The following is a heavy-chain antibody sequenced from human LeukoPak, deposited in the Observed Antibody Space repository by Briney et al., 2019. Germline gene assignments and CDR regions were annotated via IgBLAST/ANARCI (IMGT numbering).Heavy chain of an antibody. D-gene: IGHD1-26*01. CDR2: IYTSGGT. CDR1: GGSISSGSYY. CDR3: AAQVGATRY. Sequence: PSQTLSLTCTVSGGSISSGSYYWSWIRQPAGKGLEWIGRIYTSGGTNYNPSLKSRVTISVDTSKNQFSLKLSSVTAADTAVYYCAAQVGATRYWGQGTLVTVSS. J-gene: IGHJ4*02. V-gene: IGHV4-61*02.